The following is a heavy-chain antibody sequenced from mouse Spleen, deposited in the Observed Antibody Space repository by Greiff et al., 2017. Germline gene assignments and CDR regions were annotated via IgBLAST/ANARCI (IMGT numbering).Heavy chain of an antibody. Sequence: EVMLVESEGGLVQPGSSMKLSCTASGFTFSDYYMAWVRQVPEKGLEWVANINYDGSSTYYLDSLKSRFIISRDNAKNILYLQMSSLKSEDTATYYCARGYYGNEYFDVWGAGTTVTVSS. CDR2: INYDGSST. D-gene: IGHD1-2*01. V-gene: IGHV5-16*01. CDR1: GFTFSDYY. CDR3: ARGYYGNEYFDV. J-gene: IGHJ1*01.